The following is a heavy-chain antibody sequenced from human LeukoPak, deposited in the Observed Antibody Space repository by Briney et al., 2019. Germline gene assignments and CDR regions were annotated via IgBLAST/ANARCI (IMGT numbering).Heavy chain of an antibody. D-gene: IGHD6-13*01. CDR2: IYYSGST. V-gene: IGHV4-39*01. Sequence: SETLSLTCNVSGGSISSSSYYWGWIRQPPGKGLEWIGSIYYSGSTYYNSSLKSRVTISVDTSKNQFSLKLSSVTAADTAVYYCARRVAAAGTGYFDYWGQGTLVTVSS. J-gene: IGHJ4*02. CDR1: GGSISSSSYY. CDR3: ARRVAAAGTGYFDY.